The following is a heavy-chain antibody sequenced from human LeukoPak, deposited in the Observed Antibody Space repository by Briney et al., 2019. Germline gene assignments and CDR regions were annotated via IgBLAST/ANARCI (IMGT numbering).Heavy chain of an antibody. V-gene: IGHV3-23*01. D-gene: IGHD3-16*01. Sequence: GGSLRLSCATSGFTFSNYAMSWVRQAPGKGLEWVSTISGSGGSTYYADSVKGRFTISRDNSKNTLYLQMNSLRAEDTALYYCAKTRGDRGSLRRSFDYWGQGTLVTVSS. CDR3: AKTRGDRGSLRRSFDY. CDR2: ISGSGGST. J-gene: IGHJ4*02. CDR1: GFTFSNYA.